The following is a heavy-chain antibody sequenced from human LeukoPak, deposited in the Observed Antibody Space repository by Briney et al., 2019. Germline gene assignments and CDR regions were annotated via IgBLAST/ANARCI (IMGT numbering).Heavy chain of an antibody. D-gene: IGHD3-10*01. V-gene: IGHV3-23*01. Sequence: PGGSLRLSCAASRFTFSTYGMSWVRQAPGKGLEWASAISGSGGSTYYADSVKGRFTISRDNSKNTLYLQMNSLRAEDTAVYYCAKAPTGKDYYGSGSYYNPAYYFDYWGQGTLVTVSS. CDR1: RFTFSTYG. J-gene: IGHJ4*02. CDR3: AKAPTGKDYYGSGSYYNPAYYFDY. CDR2: ISGSGGST.